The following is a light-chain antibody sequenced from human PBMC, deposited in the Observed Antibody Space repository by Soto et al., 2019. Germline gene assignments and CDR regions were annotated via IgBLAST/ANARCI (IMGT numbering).Light chain of an antibody. J-gene: IGKJ5*01. V-gene: IGKV3-20*01. CDR2: GAS. CDR3: QQYGSAPPPIT. Sequence: EIVLTQSPGTLSLSPGERATLSCRASQSVSSSYLAWYQQKPGQAPRLLIYGASSKATGIPYRFSGSGSGTDFSLTISRLEPEDFAVYYCQQYGSAPPPITFGQGTRLEIK. CDR1: QSVSSSY.